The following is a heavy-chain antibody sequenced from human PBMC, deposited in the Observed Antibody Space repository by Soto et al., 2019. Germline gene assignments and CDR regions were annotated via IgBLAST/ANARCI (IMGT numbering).Heavy chain of an antibody. J-gene: IGHJ4*02. CDR2: ISYSGST. CDR3: ARVGWELLHTQASPVPKEFDY. V-gene: IGHV4-30-4*01. CDR1: GGSISSGDYY. Sequence: QVQLQESGPGLVKPSQTLSLTCTVSGGSISSGDYYWSLIRQPPGKGLEWIGYISYSGSTYYNPSLKSRLTISVHTSKNQFSLKLSSVTAADTAVYYCARVGWELLHTQASPVPKEFDYWGQGTLVTVSS. D-gene: IGHD1-26*01.